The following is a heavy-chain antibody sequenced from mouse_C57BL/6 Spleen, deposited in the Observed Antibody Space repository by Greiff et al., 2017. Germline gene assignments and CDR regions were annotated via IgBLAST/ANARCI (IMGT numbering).Heavy chain of an antibody. CDR1: GFSLTSYG. Sequence: QVQLQESGPGLVQPSQSLYITCTVSGFSLTSYGVHWVRQSPGKGLEWLGVIWSGGSTDYNAAFISRLSISKDNSKRQVFFKMNSLQADDTAIYYDARRGVTGTLYYAMDYWGQGTSVTVSS. CDR3: ARRGVTGTLYYAMDY. J-gene: IGHJ4*01. CDR2: IWSGGST. D-gene: IGHD4-1*01. V-gene: IGHV2-2*01.